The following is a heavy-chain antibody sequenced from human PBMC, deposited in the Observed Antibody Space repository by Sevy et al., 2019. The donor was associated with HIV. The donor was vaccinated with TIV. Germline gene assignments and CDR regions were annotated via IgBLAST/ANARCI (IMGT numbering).Heavy chain of an antibody. CDR2: IDPEDGET. D-gene: IGHD3-22*01. CDR1: GYTLTGFS. V-gene: IGHV1-24*01. J-gene: IGHJ4*02. Sequence: ASVKVSCKVSGYTLTGFSMHWVRQAPGKGREWMGTIDPEDGETIYAQKFQGRVTMTEYTSTDTASMDLSSMRSEDTAVYYCATTRDYYASSGYPFDYWGQGTLVTVSS. CDR3: ATTRDYYASSGYPFDY.